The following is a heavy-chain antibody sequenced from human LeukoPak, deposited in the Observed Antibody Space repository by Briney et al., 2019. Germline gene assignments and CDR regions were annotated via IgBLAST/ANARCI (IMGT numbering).Heavy chain of an antibody. Sequence: GGSLRLSCAASGFKFSTYWMSWVRQAPGKGLEWVANMNQDGSGKYYVDSVKGRFTISRDNAKNSLFLQMHSLRAEDTAVYYCARDPPGTAVAGYDYWGQGTLVTVSS. V-gene: IGHV3-7*01. CDR1: GFKFSTYW. D-gene: IGHD6-19*01. J-gene: IGHJ4*02. CDR3: ARDPPGTAVAGYDY. CDR2: MNQDGSGK.